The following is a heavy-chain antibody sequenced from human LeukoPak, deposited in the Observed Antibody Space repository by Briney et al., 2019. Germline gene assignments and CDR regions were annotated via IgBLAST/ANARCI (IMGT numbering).Heavy chain of an antibody. CDR3: ARTHTSPWYWFDP. J-gene: IGHJ5*02. CDR1: GGITSYY. D-gene: IGHD6-19*01. V-gene: IGHV4-4*07. Sequence: PSETLSHTCTVSGGITSYYWTWIRQPAGKGLEWIGRIYTSGSTDYNPSLKSRVTMSVDMSKNQISLKLTSVTAADTAVYYCARTHTSPWYWFDPWGQGTLVTVSS. CDR2: IYTSGST.